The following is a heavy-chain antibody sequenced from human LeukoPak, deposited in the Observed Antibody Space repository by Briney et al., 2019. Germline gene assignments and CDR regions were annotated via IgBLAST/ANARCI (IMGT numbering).Heavy chain of an antibody. V-gene: IGHV4-39*07. CDR1: GGSISSSSYY. Sequence: SETLSLTCTVSGGSISSSSYYWGWIRQPPGKGLEWIGSIYYSGSTYYNPSLKSRVTISVDTSKNQFSLKLSSVTAADTAVYYCARVWDLGYCSGGSCFPFDYWGQGTLVTVSS. CDR2: IYYSGST. CDR3: ARVWDLGYCSGGSCFPFDY. D-gene: IGHD2-15*01. J-gene: IGHJ4*02.